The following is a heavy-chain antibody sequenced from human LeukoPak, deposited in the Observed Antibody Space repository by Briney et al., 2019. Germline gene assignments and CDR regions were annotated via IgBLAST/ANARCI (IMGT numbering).Heavy chain of an antibody. Sequence: TGGSLKLSCAASGFTFSNYEMTWVRQAPGKGLEWVSYISSRGDNIYYADSAKGRFTISRDNAKNSLYLQMNSLRADDTAVYYCAREYESLDYWGQGTLVTVSS. CDR3: AREYESLDY. J-gene: IGHJ4*02. V-gene: IGHV3-48*03. D-gene: IGHD2-8*01. CDR1: GFTFSNYE. CDR2: ISSRGDNI.